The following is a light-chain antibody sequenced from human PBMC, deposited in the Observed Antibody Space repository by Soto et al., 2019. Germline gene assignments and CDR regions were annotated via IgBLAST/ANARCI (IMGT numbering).Light chain of an antibody. CDR2: DVS. V-gene: IGKV3-11*01. Sequence: EIVLTQSPAIVSLSPGERATLSCRASQSVSTYLAWYQQKPGQAPRLLIHDVSIRATGIPESFSGSGSRTDFTLTISSLEPEDFAVYHCQHRSGFSFGPGTKVDVK. J-gene: IGKJ3*01. CDR3: QHRSGFS. CDR1: QSVSTY.